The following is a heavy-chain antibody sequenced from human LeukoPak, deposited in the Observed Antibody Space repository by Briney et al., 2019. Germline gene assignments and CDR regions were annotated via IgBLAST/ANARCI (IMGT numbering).Heavy chain of an antibody. CDR1: GFTFSYFD. CDR2: ICYDGSNK. Sequence: GGSLRLSCAASGFTFSYFDMHWVRQAPGKGLEWVATICYDGSNKSYADSVKGRFTISRDNSKKTLHLHMNSLRTEDTAVYYCARGPSYGSGTSPANWFDPWGQGTLVTVSS. J-gene: IGHJ5*02. CDR3: ARGPSYGSGTSPANWFDP. V-gene: IGHV3-33*01. D-gene: IGHD3-10*01.